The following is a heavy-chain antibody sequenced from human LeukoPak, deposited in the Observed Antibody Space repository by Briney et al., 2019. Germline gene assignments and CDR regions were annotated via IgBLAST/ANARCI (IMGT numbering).Heavy chain of an antibody. J-gene: IGHJ3*02. Sequence: GSLRLSCAASGFTFSSYAMHWVRHAPGKGLEYVSAISSNGGSTYYANSVKGRFIISRDNSKNTLYLQMGSLRAEDMAVYYCARTTVVTLDAFDIWGQRTMVTVSS. CDR3: ARTTVVTLDAFDI. CDR2: ISSNGGST. CDR1: GFTFSSYA. D-gene: IGHD4-23*01. V-gene: IGHV3-64*01.